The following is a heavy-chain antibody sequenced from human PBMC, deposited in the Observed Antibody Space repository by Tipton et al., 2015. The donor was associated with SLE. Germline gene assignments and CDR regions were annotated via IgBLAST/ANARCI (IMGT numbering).Heavy chain of an antibody. Sequence: TLSLTCTVSGGSLSGDTYYWSWIRQPAGEGLEWIGRIFTSGSTAYNPSLKSRATISEDTSKNQFSLRLSSVTAADTAVYYCARLIPGSYYFYMDVWGKGTTVTVSS. CDR3: ARLIPGSYYFYMDV. CDR1: GGSLSGDTYY. CDR2: IFTSGST. J-gene: IGHJ6*03. D-gene: IGHD2-21*01. V-gene: IGHV4-61*02.